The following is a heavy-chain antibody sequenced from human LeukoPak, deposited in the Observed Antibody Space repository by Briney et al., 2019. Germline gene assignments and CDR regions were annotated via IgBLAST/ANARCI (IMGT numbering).Heavy chain of an antibody. Sequence: GGSLRLSCAAFGLTLSSYSMNWVRQAPGKGLEWVSYISGSSGTIYYADSVKGRFTISRDNAKSSLYLQMNSLRDEDTAVYYCARPRYCSGGSCCLSDWGQGTLVTVSS. V-gene: IGHV3-48*02. CDR3: ARPRYCSGGSCCLSD. D-gene: IGHD2-15*01. J-gene: IGHJ4*02. CDR2: ISGSSGTI. CDR1: GLTLSSYS.